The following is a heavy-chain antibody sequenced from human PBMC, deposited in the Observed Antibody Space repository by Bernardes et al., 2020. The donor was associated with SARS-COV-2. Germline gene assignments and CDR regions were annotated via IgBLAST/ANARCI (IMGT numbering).Heavy chain of an antibody. J-gene: IGHJ6*02. CDR3: ARDSVLSPRGSNYYYYGMDV. CDR2: IKQDGSEK. V-gene: IGHV3-7*01. D-gene: IGHD3-16*01. Sequence: GGSLRLSCAASGFTFSSYWMSWVRQAPGKGLEWVANIKQDGSEKYYVDSVKGRFTISRDNAKNSLYLQMNSLRAEDTAVYYCARDSVLSPRGSNYYYYGMDVWGQGTTVTVSS. CDR1: GFTFSSYW.